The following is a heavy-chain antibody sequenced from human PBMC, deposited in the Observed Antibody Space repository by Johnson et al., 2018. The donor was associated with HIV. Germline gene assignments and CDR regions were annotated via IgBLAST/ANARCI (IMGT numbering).Heavy chain of an antibody. CDR1: GFTFSSYA. D-gene: IGHD4-11*01. J-gene: IGHJ3*02. CDR3: ARGINTVTNSGDPFDI. Sequence: VQLVESGGGVVQPGGSLRLSWAASGFTFSSYAMSWVRQAPGKGLEWVSAISGSGGSTYYADSVKGRFTISRDNSKHTLYLPMNSLLAEDTALYCCARGINTVTNSGDPFDIWGQGTMVTVSS. CDR2: ISGSGGST. V-gene: IGHV3-23*04.